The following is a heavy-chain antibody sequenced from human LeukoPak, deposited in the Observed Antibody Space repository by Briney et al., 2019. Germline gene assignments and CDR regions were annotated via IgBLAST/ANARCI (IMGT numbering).Heavy chain of an antibody. CDR3: ARVGDLSAAGTLDY. Sequence: GGSLRLSCAASGFTVSSNYMSWVRQAPGKGLEWVSVIYSGGSTYYADSVKGRFTISRDDAKNTLYLQMNSLRAEDTAVYYCARVGDLSAAGTLDYWGQGTLVTVSS. D-gene: IGHD6-13*01. J-gene: IGHJ4*02. CDR1: GFTVSSNY. V-gene: IGHV3-53*01. CDR2: IYSGGST.